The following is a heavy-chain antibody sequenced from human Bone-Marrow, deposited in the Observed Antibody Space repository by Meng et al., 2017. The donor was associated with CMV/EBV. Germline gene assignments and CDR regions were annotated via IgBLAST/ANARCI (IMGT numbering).Heavy chain of an antibody. Sequence: ASVKVSCKASGGTFSSYAISWVRQAPGQGLEWMGGINPNSGGTNYAQKFQGRVNMTRDTSISTAYMELSRLRSDDTSVYYCAREGYYYDSSGYYSRAFDIWGQGTMVTVSS. J-gene: IGHJ3*02. CDR3: AREGYYYDSSGYYSRAFDI. V-gene: IGHV1-2*02. CDR1: GGTFSSYA. CDR2: INPNSGGT. D-gene: IGHD3-22*01.